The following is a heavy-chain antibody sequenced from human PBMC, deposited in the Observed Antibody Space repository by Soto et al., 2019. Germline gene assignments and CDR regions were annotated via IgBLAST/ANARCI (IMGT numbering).Heavy chain of an antibody. CDR3: AIRASYYDSSGYFDY. CDR2: INSDGSST. Sequence: EVQLVESGGGLVQPGGSLRLSCAASGFTFSSYWMHWVRQAPGKGLMWVSRINSDGSSTSYADSVKGRFTISRDNAKNTLYLQMNSLRAEDTAVYYCAIRASYYDSSGYFDYWGQGTLVTVSS. CDR1: GFTFSSYW. V-gene: IGHV3-74*01. J-gene: IGHJ4*02. D-gene: IGHD3-22*01.